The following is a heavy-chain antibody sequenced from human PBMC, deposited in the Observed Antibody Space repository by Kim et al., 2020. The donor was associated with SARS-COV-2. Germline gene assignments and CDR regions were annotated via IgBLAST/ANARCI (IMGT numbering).Heavy chain of an antibody. CDR2: ISGSGGST. Sequence: GGSLRLSCAASGFSFSSFAVSWVRQAPGKGPEWVATISGSGGSTYYADSVKGRFSVSRDNSKNTVFLQMDSLRAEDTAIYFCAKHPSTWNTYFEHWGQGT. J-gene: IGHJ4*02. V-gene: IGHV3-23*01. CDR3: AKHPSTWNTYFEH. D-gene: IGHD1-1*01. CDR1: GFSFSSFA.